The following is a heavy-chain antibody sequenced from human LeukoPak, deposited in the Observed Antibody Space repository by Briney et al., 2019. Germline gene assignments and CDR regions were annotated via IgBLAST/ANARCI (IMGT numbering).Heavy chain of an antibody. D-gene: IGHD2-8*01. V-gene: IGHV3-30-3*01. CDR1: GFTFSSYT. Sequence: GGSLRLSCAASGFTFSSYTMHWVRQAPGKGLEWVAVISYDGSNKYYADSVKGRFTISRDNSKNTLYLQMNSLRAEDTAVYYCARDYCTNGVCTRDYWGQGTLVTVSS. J-gene: IGHJ4*02. CDR2: ISYDGSNK. CDR3: ARDYCTNGVCTRDY.